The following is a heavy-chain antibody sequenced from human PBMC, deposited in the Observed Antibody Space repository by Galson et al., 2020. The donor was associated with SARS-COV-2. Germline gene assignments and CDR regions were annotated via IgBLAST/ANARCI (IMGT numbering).Heavy chain of an antibody. V-gene: IGHV4-39*01. CDR2: MYRTGNT. Sequence: SETLSLTCSVSGGSISGSSHYWGWIRQPPGKGLQWIGSMYRTGNTYYNPSLRSRVTISIDTSRNEFSLRLDSVPAADTAVYYCARPLPHLGDNWFDPWGQGTLVIVSS. J-gene: IGHJ5*02. CDR3: ARPLPHLGDNWFDP. CDR1: GGSISGSSHY.